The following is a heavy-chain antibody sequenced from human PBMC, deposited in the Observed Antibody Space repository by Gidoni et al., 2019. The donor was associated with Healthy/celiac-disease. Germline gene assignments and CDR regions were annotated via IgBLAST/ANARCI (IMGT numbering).Heavy chain of an antibody. V-gene: IGHV4-34*01. J-gene: IGHJ6*02. CDR1: GGSFSGYY. Sequence: QVQLQQWGAGLLKPSETLSLTCAVYGGSFSGYYWSWIRQPPGKGLEWIGEINHSGSTNYNPSLKSRVTISVDTSKNQFSLKLSSVTAADTAVYYCARGPARGYCSGGSCYVGYYYGMDVWGQGTTVTVSS. CDR2: INHSGST. D-gene: IGHD2-15*01. CDR3: ARGPARGYCSGGSCYVGYYYGMDV.